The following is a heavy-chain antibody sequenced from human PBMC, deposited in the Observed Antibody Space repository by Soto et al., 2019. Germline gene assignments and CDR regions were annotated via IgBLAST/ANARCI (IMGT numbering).Heavy chain of an antibody. D-gene: IGHD3-10*01. V-gene: IGHV3-74*01. CDR2: INSDGSST. J-gene: IGHJ6*02. CDR3: ARGPSILVRGVYASGMDV. CDR1: GFTFSSYW. Sequence: GGSLRLSCAASGFTFSSYWMHWVRQAPGKGLVWVSRINSDGSSTSYADSVKGRFTISRDNAKNTLYLQMNSLRAEDTAVYYCARGPSILVRGVYASGMDVWGQGTTVTV.